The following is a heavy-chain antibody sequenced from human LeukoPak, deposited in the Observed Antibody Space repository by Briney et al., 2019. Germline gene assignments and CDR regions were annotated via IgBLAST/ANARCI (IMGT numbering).Heavy chain of an antibody. V-gene: IGHV4-39*07. D-gene: IGHD3-10*01. Sequence: SETLSLTCTVSGGSISSNNHCWVWIRQPAGMERVWIIHIYYSGSILLNPPLKSRVTISVDTSKNQFSLKLGTVTAADAAFYCCTIVPVRFGTGYMDVWGKGTTVTVSS. CDR1: GGSISSNNHC. CDR2: IYYSGSI. J-gene: IGHJ6*03. CDR3: TIVPVRFGTGYMDV.